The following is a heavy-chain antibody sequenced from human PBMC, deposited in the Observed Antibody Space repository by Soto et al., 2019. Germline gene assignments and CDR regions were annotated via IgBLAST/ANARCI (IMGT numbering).Heavy chain of an antibody. V-gene: IGHV4-34*01. D-gene: IGHD2-21*02. CDR2: ITHSGST. J-gene: IGHJ6*02. Sequence: SETLSLTCAVYGGSFNGYHWSWIRQPPGKGLEWIGEITHSGSTNYNPSLKSRVTISVDTSKNQFSLKLSSVTAADTAVYYCARGPVGGGNSPPYYYYGMDVWGQGTTVTVSS. CDR3: ARGPVGGGNSPPYYYYGMDV. CDR1: GGSFNGYH.